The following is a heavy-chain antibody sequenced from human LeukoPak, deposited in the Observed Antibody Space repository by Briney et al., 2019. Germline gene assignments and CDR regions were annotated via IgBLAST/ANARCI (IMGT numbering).Heavy chain of an antibody. Sequence: GGSLRLSCAASGSTFSSYSMNWVRQAPEKGLEWVSSISSSNSYIYYTDSVKGRFTISRDDARNSLDPQMNSLRPEDTAVYYCASGIYYASVHTWSPVWGQGTLVTVSS. CDR1: GSTFSSYS. V-gene: IGHV3-21*01. D-gene: IGHD3-10*01. CDR3: ASGIYYASVHTWSPV. J-gene: IGHJ4*02. CDR2: ISSSNSYI.